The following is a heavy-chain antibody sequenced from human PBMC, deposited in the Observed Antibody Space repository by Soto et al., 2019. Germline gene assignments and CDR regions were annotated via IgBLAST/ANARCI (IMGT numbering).Heavy chain of an antibody. V-gene: IGHV4-34*01. J-gene: IGHJ2*01. CDR1: GGSFSGYY. D-gene: IGHD5-12*01. CDR2: INHSGST. CDR3: ARGGGDIDWYFDL. Sequence: QVQLQQWGAGLLKPSETLSLTCAVYGGSFSGYYWSWIRQPPGKGLEWIGEINHSGSTNYNPSLKSRVTISVDTSKNQFSLKLSSVTAADTAVYYCARGGGDIDWYFDLWGRGTLVTVSS.